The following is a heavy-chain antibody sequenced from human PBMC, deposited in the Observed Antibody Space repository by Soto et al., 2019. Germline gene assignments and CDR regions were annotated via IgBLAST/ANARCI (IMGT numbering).Heavy chain of an antibody. J-gene: IGHJ5*02. V-gene: IGHV3-7*01. CDR3: ARDPAILTGSAGWNWFDP. CDR1: GFTFSSYW. Sequence: GGSLRLSCAASGFTFSSYWMSWVRQAPGKGLEWVANIKQDGSEKYYVDSVKGRFTISRDNAKNSLYLQMNSLRAEDTAVYYCARDPAILTGSAGWNWFDPWGQGTLVTVSS. D-gene: IGHD3-9*01. CDR2: IKQDGSEK.